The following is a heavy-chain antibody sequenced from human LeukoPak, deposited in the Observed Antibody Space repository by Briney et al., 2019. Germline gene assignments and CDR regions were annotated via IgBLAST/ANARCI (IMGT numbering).Heavy chain of an antibody. Sequence: SGMSLRLSCVASGFTFSSYGIHWVRQAPGKGLEWVAVIWHDGTNKDYADFVKGRFTISRDNSKDTVYLQMNRLRAEDTAVYYCARGSGSYFNVVDPWGQGTLVTVSS. D-gene: IGHD3-10*01. J-gene: IGHJ5*02. CDR2: IWHDGTNK. CDR1: GFTFSSYG. V-gene: IGHV3-33*03. CDR3: ARGSGSYFNVVDP.